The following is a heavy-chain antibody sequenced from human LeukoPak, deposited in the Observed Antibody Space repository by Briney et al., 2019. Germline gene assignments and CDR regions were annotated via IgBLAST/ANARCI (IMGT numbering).Heavy chain of an antibody. Sequence: PSETLSLTCTVSGGSISSYYWSWIRQPPGKGLEGIGYIYYSGSTNYNPSLKSRVTISVDTSKNQFSLKLSSVTAADTAVYYCARSRGGSYYGFDYWGQGTLVTVSS. J-gene: IGHJ4*02. V-gene: IGHV4-59*01. CDR1: GGSISSYY. D-gene: IGHD3-22*01. CDR3: ARSRGGSYYGFDY. CDR2: IYYSGST.